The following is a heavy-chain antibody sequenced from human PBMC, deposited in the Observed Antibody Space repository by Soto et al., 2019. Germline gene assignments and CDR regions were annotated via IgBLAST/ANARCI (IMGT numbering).Heavy chain of an antibody. Sequence: EVHLVESGGGLVQPGRSLRLSCAASGFTFDDFAMHWVRQVPGKGLEWVSSISWNSGNIVYADSVKGRFTISRDSAKNSLYLQMNSLRTEVTALYYCAKGAVTSIFGYFDYWGQGTLVTVSS. V-gene: IGHV3-9*01. D-gene: IGHD3-3*01. J-gene: IGHJ4*02. CDR1: GFTFDDFA. CDR2: ISWNSGNI. CDR3: AKGAVTSIFGYFDY.